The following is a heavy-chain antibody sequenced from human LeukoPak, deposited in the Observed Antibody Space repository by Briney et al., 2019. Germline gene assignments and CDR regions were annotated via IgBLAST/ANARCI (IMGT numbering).Heavy chain of an antibody. Sequence: GGSLRLSCAAFGFTFSSYGMHWVRQAPGKGLEWVAVISYDGSNKYYADSVKGRFTISRDNSKNTLYLQMNSLRAEDTAVYYCAKVSQQLVRLRSYYFDYWGQGTLVTVSS. CDR2: ISYDGSNK. V-gene: IGHV3-30*18. D-gene: IGHD6-13*01. CDR3: AKVSQQLVRLRSYYFDY. J-gene: IGHJ4*02. CDR1: GFTFSSYG.